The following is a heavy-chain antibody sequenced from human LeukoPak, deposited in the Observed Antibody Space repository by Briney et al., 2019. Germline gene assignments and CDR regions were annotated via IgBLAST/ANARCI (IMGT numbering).Heavy chain of an antibody. CDR2: IYYSGST. CDR1: GGSISSGGYS. Sequence: SETLSLTCTVSGGSISSGGYSWSWIRQHPGKGLEWIGYIYYSGSTYYNPSLKSRVTISVDTSKNQFSLKLSSVTAADTAVYYCARDGYGDYEAFDIWGQGTMVTVSS. J-gene: IGHJ3*02. D-gene: IGHD4-17*01. V-gene: IGHV4-31*03. CDR3: ARDGYGDYEAFDI.